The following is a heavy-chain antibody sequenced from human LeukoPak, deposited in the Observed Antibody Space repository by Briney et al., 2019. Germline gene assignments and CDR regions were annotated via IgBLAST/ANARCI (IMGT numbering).Heavy chain of an antibody. Sequence: ASVKVSCKASGYTFTGYYMHWVRQAPGQGLEWMGWINPNSGGTNYAQKFQGRVTMTRDTSISTAYMELSRLRSDGTAVYYCARGYAGIAVAGRYYFDYWGQGTLVTVSS. D-gene: IGHD6-19*01. CDR3: ARGYAGIAVAGRYYFDY. CDR1: GYTFTGYY. CDR2: INPNSGGT. V-gene: IGHV1-2*02. J-gene: IGHJ4*02.